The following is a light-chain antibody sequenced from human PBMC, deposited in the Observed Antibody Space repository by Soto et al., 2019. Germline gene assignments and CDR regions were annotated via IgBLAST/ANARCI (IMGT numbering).Light chain of an antibody. CDR1: QDINKN. CDR2: DAS. CDR3: QQYYSYPQT. V-gene: IGKV1-33*01. J-gene: IGKJ1*01. Sequence: IQITQSAASLSASVGDRVTITCQASQDINKNLIWYQQKPGKAPKLLIYDASDLETGVPSRFSGSGSGTDFTLTISCLQSEDFATYYCQQYYSYPQTFGQGTKVDIK.